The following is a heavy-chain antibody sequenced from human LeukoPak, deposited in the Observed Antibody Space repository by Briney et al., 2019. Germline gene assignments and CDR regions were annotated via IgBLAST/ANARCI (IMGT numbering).Heavy chain of an antibody. D-gene: IGHD2-8*01. J-gene: IGHJ4*02. V-gene: IGHV1-69*05. CDR1: GGTFSSYA. CDR2: IIPIFGTA. CDR3: ARGQAYCSNGVCYSFFFDY. Sequence: SVKVSCKASGGTFSSYAISWVRQAPGQGLEWMGGIIPIFGTANYAQKFQGRVTIPTDESTSTAYMELSSLRSEDTAVYYCARGQAYCSNGVCYSFFFDYWGQGTLVTVSS.